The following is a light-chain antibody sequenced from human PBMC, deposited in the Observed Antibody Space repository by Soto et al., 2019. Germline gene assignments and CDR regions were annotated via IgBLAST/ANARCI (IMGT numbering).Light chain of an antibody. CDR1: QRVSSDY. CDR3: QKYGISPYT. CDR2: GTS. J-gene: IGKJ2*01. Sequence: EVVLTQSPGTLSLSPGERATLAGRASQRVSSDYVAWSQHKPGQAPRLLIYGTSSRATGIPDRFSGSGSETDFTLTIIWLEPEDFAVYYCQKYGISPYTFGQGTKLEIK. V-gene: IGKV3-20*01.